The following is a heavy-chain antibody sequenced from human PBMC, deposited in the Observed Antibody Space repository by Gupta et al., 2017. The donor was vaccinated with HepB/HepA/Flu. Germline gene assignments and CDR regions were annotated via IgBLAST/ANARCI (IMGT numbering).Heavy chain of an antibody. Sequence: QLQLQESGPGLVKPSETLSLTCTVSGGSISSSSYYWGWIRQPPGKGLEWIGSIYYSGSTYYNPSLKSRVTISVDTSKNQFSLKLSSVTAADTAVYYCARRVSYCSSTSCYSNNYYYYYYMDVWGKGTTVTVSS. V-gene: IGHV4-39*01. CDR3: ARRVSYCSSTSCYSNNYYYYYYMDV. J-gene: IGHJ6*03. CDR2: IYYSGST. D-gene: IGHD2-2*01. CDR1: GGSISSSSYY.